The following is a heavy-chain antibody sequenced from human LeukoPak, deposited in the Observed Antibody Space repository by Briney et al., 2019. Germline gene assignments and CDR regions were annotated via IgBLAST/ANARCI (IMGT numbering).Heavy chain of an antibody. D-gene: IGHD3-10*02. J-gene: IGHJ6*04. CDR2: IYYSGST. CDR3: AELGITMIGGV. V-gene: IGHV4-39*07. CDR1: GGSISSSSYY. Sequence: SETLSLTCTVSGGSISSSSYYWGWIRQPPGKGLEWVGSIYYSGSTYYNPSLKSRVTISVDTSKNQFSLKLSSVTAEDTAVYYCAELGITMIGGVWGKGTTVTISS.